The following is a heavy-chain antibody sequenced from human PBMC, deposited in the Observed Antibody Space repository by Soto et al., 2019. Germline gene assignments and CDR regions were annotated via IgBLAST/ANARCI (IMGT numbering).Heavy chain of an antibody. D-gene: IGHD4-17*01. Sequence: VQLLESGGGLVQPGGSLRLSCAASGFTFSNYAMSWVRQAPGKGLEWVANINQDGSERYYVDSVRGRFTISRDNVENSLYLQLNSLRPEDTAVYYCAVYGYGVSAAAYWGQGTLVTVSS. J-gene: IGHJ4*02. CDR3: AVYGYGVSAAAY. CDR1: GFTFSNYA. CDR2: INQDGSER. V-gene: IGHV3-7*03.